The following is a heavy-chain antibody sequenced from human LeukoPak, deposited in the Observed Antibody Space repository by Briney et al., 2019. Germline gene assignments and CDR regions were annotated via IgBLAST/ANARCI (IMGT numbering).Heavy chain of an antibody. V-gene: IGHV1-2*02. Sequence: ASVKVSRKASGYTFTGYYIHWVRQAPGQGLEWMGWINPNSGGTNYAQKFQGRVTMTRDTSISTAYMELSRLRSDDTAVFYCARDLIGYCSGASCPHWGQGTLVTVSS. J-gene: IGHJ4*02. CDR1: GYTFTGYY. D-gene: IGHD2-15*01. CDR3: ARDLIGYCSGASCPH. CDR2: INPNSGGT.